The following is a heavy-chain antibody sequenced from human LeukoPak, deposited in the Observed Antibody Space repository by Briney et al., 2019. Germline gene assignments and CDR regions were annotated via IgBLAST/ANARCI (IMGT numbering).Heavy chain of an antibody. J-gene: IGHJ4*02. Sequence: PSETLSLTCTVSGGSISSSTYYWSWIRQPPGKGLEWIGYIYYSGSTNYNPSLKSRVTISVDTSKNQFSLKLSSVTAADTAVYYCARHTDTAVDYWGQGTLVTVSS. V-gene: IGHV4-61*05. CDR1: GGSISSSTYY. D-gene: IGHD5-18*01. CDR3: ARHTDTAVDY. CDR2: IYYSGST.